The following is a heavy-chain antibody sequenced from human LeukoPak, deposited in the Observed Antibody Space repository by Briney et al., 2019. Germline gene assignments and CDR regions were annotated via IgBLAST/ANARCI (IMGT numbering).Heavy chain of an antibody. CDR1: GGSISSGSYY. CDR3: ARGYSGSYYWPSYFDY. Sequence: SETPSLTCIVSGGSISSGSYYWSWIRQPAGKGLEWIGRIYSSGTTNYNPSLKSRVTISVDTSKNQFSLKLSSVTAADTAVYYCARGYSGSYYWPSYFDYWGQGTLVTVSS. J-gene: IGHJ4*02. CDR2: IYSSGTT. D-gene: IGHD1-26*01. V-gene: IGHV4-61*02.